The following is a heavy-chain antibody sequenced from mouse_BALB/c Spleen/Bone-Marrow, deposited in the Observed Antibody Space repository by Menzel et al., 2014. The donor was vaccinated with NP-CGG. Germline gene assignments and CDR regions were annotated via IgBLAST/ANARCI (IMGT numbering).Heavy chain of an antibody. V-gene: IGHV14-3*02. CDR3: ARGGTTASWYFDV. CDR1: GFNIKDTY. Sequence: VQLQQSGAELVKPGASVKLSCTASGFNIKDTYMHWVKQRPEQGLEWIGRIDPANGNTNYDPKFQGKATITADTSSNPALLQLSCLTSEDTAVYYCARGGTTASWYFDVWGAGTTVTVSS. J-gene: IGHJ1*01. CDR2: IDPANGNT. D-gene: IGHD1-2*01.